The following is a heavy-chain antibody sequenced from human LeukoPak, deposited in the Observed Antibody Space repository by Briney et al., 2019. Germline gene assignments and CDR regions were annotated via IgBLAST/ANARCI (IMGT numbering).Heavy chain of an antibody. CDR1: GGSFSGYY. CDR3: ARANYYDSSGHYTRTHPFDY. V-gene: IGHV4-34*01. Sequence: SETLSLTCAVYGGSFSGYYWSWIRQSPGEGLEWIGEMNHSGNTNYNPSLKSRVTISVDTSKSQFSLQLNSVTAADTAVYYCARANYYDSSGHYTRTHPFDYCGQGTLVSVSS. CDR2: MNHSGNT. J-gene: IGHJ4*02. D-gene: IGHD3-22*01.